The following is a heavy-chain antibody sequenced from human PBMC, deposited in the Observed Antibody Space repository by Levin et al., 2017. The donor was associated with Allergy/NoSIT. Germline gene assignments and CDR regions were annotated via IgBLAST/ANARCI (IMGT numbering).Heavy chain of an antibody. D-gene: IGHD6-13*01. Sequence: RSSETLSLTCAVYGGSFSGYYWSWIRQPPGEGLEWIGEINHTGSTNYNPSLKSRVTISVDTSKNQFSLTLSSVTAADTAVYYCARTDYSRSFDYWGQGTLVTVSS. V-gene: IGHV4-34*01. CDR1: GGSFSGYY. CDR3: ARTDYSRSFDY. CDR2: INHTGST. J-gene: IGHJ4*02.